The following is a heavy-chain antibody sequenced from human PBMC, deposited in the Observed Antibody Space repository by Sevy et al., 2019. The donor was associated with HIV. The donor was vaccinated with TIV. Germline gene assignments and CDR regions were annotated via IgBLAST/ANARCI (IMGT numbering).Heavy chain of an antibody. D-gene: IGHD3-3*01. J-gene: IGHJ5*02. Sequence: SETLSLTCSVSGGSMRNFYWSWIRQPPGKGLGWIGNIYYSGSTNYNPSLKSRVTMSVDTSKNQFSLKLSSVTAADTAVYYCARSGFLEWAGSTRGPRNWFDPWGQGTLVTVSS. CDR3: ARSGFLEWAGSTRGPRNWFDP. V-gene: IGHV4-59*13. CDR1: GGSMRNFY. CDR2: IYYSGST.